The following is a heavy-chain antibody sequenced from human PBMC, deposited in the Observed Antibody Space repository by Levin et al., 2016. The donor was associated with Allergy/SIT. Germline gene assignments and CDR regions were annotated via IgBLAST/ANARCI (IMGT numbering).Heavy chain of an antibody. V-gene: IGHV5-10-1*01. J-gene: IGHJ4*02. CDR1: GYNFPKHW. D-gene: IGHD1-26*01. CDR2: IDPVDSFI. Sequence: GESLKISCKGSGYNFPKHWINWVRQRPGEGLEWLGRIDPVDSFINYNPSFEGHVTVSVDKSINTAYLQWSGLRASDTAMYYCVRLLPSGSYGPIDNWGQGTLVTVSS. CDR3: VRLLPSGSYGPIDN.